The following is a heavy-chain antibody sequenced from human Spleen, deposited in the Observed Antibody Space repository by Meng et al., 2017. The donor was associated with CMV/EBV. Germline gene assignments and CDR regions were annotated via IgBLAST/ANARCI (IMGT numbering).Heavy chain of an antibody. D-gene: IGHD6-6*01. V-gene: IGHV3-23*01. CDR1: GLTVNNYW. J-gene: IGHJ6*02. Sequence: GESLKISCASSGLTVNNYWMHWVRQAPGKGLEWVSTISGSGGSTYYADSVKGRFTISRDNSRNTLDLQMNSLSAEDTAVYYFARGASSSSNGYYYGMDVWGQGTTVTVSS. CDR3: ARGASSSSNGYYYGMDV. CDR2: ISGSGGST.